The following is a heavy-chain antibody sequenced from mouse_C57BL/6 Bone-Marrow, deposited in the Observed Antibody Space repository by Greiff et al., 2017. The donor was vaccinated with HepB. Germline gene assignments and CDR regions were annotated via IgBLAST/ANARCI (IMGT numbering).Heavy chain of an antibody. CDR3: ARCDHYYGSSYPAWFAY. Sequence: QVHVKQSGPELVKPGASVKISCKASGYAFSSSWMNWVKQRPGKGLEWIGRIYPGDGDTNYNGKFKGKATLTADKSSSTAYMQLSSLTSEDSAVYFCARCDHYYGSSYPAWFAYWGQGTLVTVSA. CDR2: IYPGDGDT. J-gene: IGHJ3*01. V-gene: IGHV1-82*01. CDR1: GYAFSSSW. D-gene: IGHD1-1*01.